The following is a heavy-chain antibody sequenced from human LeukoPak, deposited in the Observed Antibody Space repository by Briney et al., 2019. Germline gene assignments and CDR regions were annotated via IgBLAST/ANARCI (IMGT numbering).Heavy chain of an antibody. Sequence: GGSLRLSCAASGFTFSSYSMNWVRQAPGKGLEWVSSISSSSSYIYYADSVKGRFTISRDNAKNSLYLQMNSLRAEDTAVYYCVRDYRREYYYDSSGYYISWGQGTLVTVSS. CDR1: GFTFSSYS. V-gene: IGHV3-21*01. J-gene: IGHJ5*02. CDR3: VRDYRREYYYDSSGYYIS. CDR2: ISSSSSYI. D-gene: IGHD3-22*01.